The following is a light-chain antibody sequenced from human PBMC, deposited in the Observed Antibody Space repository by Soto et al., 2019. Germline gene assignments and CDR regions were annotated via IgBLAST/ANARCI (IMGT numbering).Light chain of an antibody. CDR1: QSVSSSY. Sequence: EIVLTQSPGTLSLSPGERATLSCRASQSVSSSYLAWYQQKPGQAPRLLIYGASKRATGTPDRFSGSGSGTDFTITSNGLEHEDLAVYYCQQYDKWGTFGPGTKVEIK. J-gene: IGKJ3*01. CDR2: GAS. CDR3: QQYDKWGT. V-gene: IGKV3-20*01.